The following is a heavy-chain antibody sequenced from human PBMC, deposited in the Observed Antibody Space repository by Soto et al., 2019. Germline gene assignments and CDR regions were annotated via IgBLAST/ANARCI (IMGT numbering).Heavy chain of an antibody. Sequence: PSETLCLTCSLSGASIGDNYVSWIRQPPGKGLEWIGYIFYSGSTNYNPSLESRVTISIDTPKNQFSLRLNSVTAADTAVYYCARIDPPLMLAWFDPWGQGTLVTVSS. V-gene: IGHV4-59*01. CDR2: IFYSGST. CDR1: GASIGDNY. J-gene: IGHJ5*02. CDR3: ARIDPPLMLAWFDP. D-gene: IGHD2-8*01.